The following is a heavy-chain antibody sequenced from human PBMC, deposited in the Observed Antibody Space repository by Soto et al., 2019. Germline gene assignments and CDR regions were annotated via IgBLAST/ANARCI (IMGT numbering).Heavy chain of an antibody. CDR2: IGIAGDT. Sequence: EVQLVESGGGLVQPGGSLRLSCAASGFIFSRFDMHWVRQTTGKGLEWVSRIGIAGDTNYSGSVKGRFTISRENARNSFFLLMSRMTVGDTAVYYCVRGLPGGFDPWGQGTLVTVSS. J-gene: IGHJ5*02. D-gene: IGHD3-10*01. CDR1: GFIFSRFD. V-gene: IGHV3-13*01. CDR3: VRGLPGGFDP.